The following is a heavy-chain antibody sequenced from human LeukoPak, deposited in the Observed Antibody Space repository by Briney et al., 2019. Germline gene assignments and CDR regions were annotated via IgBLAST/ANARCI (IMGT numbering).Heavy chain of an antibody. CDR2: INTNTGNP. V-gene: IGHV7-4-1*02. CDR1: GYTFTSYA. J-gene: IGHJ5*02. D-gene: IGHD2-2*01. Sequence: ASVKVSCKASGYTFTSYAMNWVRQAPGQGLEWMGWINTNTGNPTYAQGFTGRFVFSLNTSVSTAYLQISSLKAEDTAVYYCARDSSRWRTSGFDPWGQGTLVTVSS. CDR3: ARDSSRWRTSGFDP.